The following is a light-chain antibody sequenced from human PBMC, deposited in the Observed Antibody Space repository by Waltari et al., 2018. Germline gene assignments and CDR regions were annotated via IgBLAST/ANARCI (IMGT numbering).Light chain of an antibody. J-gene: IGKJ4*01. CDR3: QQYDGIVVT. V-gene: IGKV3-20*01. CDR1: QTVSTIA. CDR2: STY. Sequence: EIVLTQSQGTLSLSPGDRATPPCRASQTVSTIALSWYQQKPGQAPRVLIYSTYNRATGIPDRFSGSGSGTDFTLTINRLAPEDFAMYYCQQYDGIVVTFGGGTKVEI.